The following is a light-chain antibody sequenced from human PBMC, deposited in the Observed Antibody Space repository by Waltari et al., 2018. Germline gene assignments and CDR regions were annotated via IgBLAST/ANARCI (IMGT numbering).Light chain of an antibody. Sequence: EIVLTQSPATLSLSPGESATLSCSASQRVGTSLAWYQHIPGQAPRLLIYDASNRASDISPRFSGSGSGTDFSLTISGLDPEDYAVYYCQQGVTFGGGTRVEIK. J-gene: IGKJ4*01. V-gene: IGKV3-11*01. CDR1: QRVGTS. CDR2: DAS. CDR3: QQGVT.